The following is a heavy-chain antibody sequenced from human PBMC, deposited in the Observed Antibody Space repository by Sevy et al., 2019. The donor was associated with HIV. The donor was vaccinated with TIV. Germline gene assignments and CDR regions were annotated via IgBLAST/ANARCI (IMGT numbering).Heavy chain of an antibody. CDR3: ARYCSGGSCYRWAFDI. CDR1: GFTFSDYY. D-gene: IGHD2-15*01. J-gene: IGHJ3*02. V-gene: IGHV3-11*01. Sequence: GGSLRLSCAASGFTFSDYYMSWIRQAPGKGLEWVSYISSSGSTIYYADSVKGRFTISRDNAKNSLYLQMNSLRAEDTALYYCARYCSGGSCYRWAFDIWGQGTMVTVSS. CDR2: ISSSGSTI.